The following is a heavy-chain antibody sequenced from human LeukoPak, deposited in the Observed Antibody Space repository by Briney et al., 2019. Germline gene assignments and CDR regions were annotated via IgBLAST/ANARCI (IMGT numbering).Heavy chain of an antibody. D-gene: IGHD2-15*01. CDR3: ARDLERWWFDP. V-gene: IGHV3-30*03. J-gene: IGHJ5*02. Sequence: GGSLRLSCAASGFTFSSYGMHWVRQAPGKGLEWVAVISYDGSNKYYADSVKGRFTISRDNYKNTLYLQMNSLRAEDTAVYYCARDLERWWFDPWGQGTLVTVSS. CDR2: ISYDGSNK. CDR1: GFTFSSYG.